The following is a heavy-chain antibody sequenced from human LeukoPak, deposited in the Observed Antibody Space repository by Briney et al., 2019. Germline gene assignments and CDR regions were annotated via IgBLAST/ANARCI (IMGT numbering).Heavy chain of an antibody. CDR3: ARWGVGYDILTGRGFYYYYMDV. Sequence: SETLSLTCAVYGGSFSGYYWSWIRQPPGKGLEWIGEINHSGSTNYNPSLKSRVTISVDTSKNQFSLKLSSVTAADTAVYYCARWGVGYDILTGRGFYYYYMDVWGKGTTVTISS. J-gene: IGHJ6*03. D-gene: IGHD3-9*01. V-gene: IGHV4-34*01. CDR2: INHSGST. CDR1: GGSFSGYY.